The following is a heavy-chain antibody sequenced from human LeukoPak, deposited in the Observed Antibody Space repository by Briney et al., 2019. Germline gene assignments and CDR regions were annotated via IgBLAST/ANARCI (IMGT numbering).Heavy chain of an antibody. Sequence: GGSLRLSWAASGFTFDDYAMHWVRQAPGKGLGWVSGISWNSGSIGYADSVKGRFTISRDTAKNSLYLQMNSLRAEDTALYYCAKDGSLDTFDYWGQGTLVTVSS. J-gene: IGHJ4*02. D-gene: IGHD1-26*01. CDR2: ISWNSGSI. V-gene: IGHV3-9*01. CDR1: GFTFDDYA. CDR3: AKDGSLDTFDY.